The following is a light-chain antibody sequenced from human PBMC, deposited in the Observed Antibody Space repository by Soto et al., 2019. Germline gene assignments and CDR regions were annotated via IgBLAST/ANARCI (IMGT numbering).Light chain of an antibody. Sequence: EVVMTQSPATLSVSPGERATLSCKASQSARSSLGWYQQKPGQPPRLLIHDVSIRATGIPARFNGSGSGTEFTLTISSLQSEDFAVYYCRQYNNWPPTFGQGTRLEIK. CDR1: QSARSS. CDR2: DVS. CDR3: RQYNNWPPT. J-gene: IGKJ5*01. V-gene: IGKV3-15*01.